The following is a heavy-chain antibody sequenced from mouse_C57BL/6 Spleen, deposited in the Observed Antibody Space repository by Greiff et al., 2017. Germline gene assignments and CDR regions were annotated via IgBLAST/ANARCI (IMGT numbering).Heavy chain of an antibody. J-gene: IGHJ3*01. CDR2: INPYNGGT. Sequence: EVQLQQSGPELVKPGASVKISCKASGYTFTDYYMNWVKQSHGQSLEWIGDINPYNGGTSYNQKFKGKATLTVDKSSSTAYMELRSLTSEDSAVYYCARFPEAQATWFAYWGQGTLVTVSA. D-gene: IGHD3-2*02. CDR3: ARFPEAQATWFAY. V-gene: IGHV1-26*01. CDR1: GYTFTDYY.